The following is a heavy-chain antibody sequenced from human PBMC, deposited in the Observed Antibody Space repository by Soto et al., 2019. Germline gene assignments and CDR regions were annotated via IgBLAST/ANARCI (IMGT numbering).Heavy chain of an antibody. CDR1: AGTPSTCCYL. D-gene: IGHD2-2*01. CDR2: LYYSGST. V-gene: IGHV4-31*03. CDR3: ARDKVVSPAGGLSYYGMDV. J-gene: IGHJ6*02. Sequence: SEDLTVTFIVSAGTPSTCCYLGSWIIQHPRKGLEWIGYLYYSGSTYYNPSLKSRVTISVDTSKNQFSLKLSSVTAADTAVYYCARDKVVSPAGGLSYYGMDVWGQGSTVT.